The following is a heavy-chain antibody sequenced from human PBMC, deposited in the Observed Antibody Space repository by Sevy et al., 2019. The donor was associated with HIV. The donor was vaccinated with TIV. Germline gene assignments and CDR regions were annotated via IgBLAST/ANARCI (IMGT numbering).Heavy chain of an antibody. J-gene: IGHJ4*02. Sequence: SETLSLTCTVSGGSISSYYWSWIRQPPGKGLEWTGYIYYSGSTNYNPSLKSRVTISVDTSKNQFSLKLSSVTAADTAAYYCARVAAAGTNWGQGTLVTVSS. D-gene: IGHD6-13*01. CDR2: IYYSGST. CDR1: GGSISSYY. V-gene: IGHV4-59*01. CDR3: ARVAAAGTN.